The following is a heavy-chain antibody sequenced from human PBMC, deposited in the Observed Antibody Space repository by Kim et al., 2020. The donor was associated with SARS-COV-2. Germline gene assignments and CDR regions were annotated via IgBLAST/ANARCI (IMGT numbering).Heavy chain of an antibody. CDR2: ISSFGTDI. CDR3: ARVPGHYYSPFWDA. Sequence: GGSLRLSCAASGFTFTSHTLHWVRQAPGKGLEWLAVISSFGTDIYYADSVQGRFTISRDNSKNILYLQMSSLRPEDTAVYYCARVPGHYYSPFWDAWGQGTLVTVSS. D-gene: IGHD2-21*02. V-gene: IGHV3-30*04. J-gene: IGHJ5*02. CDR1: GFTFTSHT.